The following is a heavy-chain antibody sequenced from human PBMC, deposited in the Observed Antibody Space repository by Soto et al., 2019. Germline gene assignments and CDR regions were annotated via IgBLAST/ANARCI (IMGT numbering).Heavy chain of an antibody. CDR3: ARVRVTMIVVVITPCAFDI. J-gene: IGHJ3*02. CDR1: GYSISSGYY. D-gene: IGHD3-22*01. Sequence: PSETLSLTCAVSGYSISSGYYWGWIRQPPGKGLEWIGSIYHSGSTYYNPSLKSRVTISVDTSKNQFSLKLSSVTAADTAVYYCARVRVTMIVVVITPCAFDIWGQGTMVTLSS. CDR2: IYHSGST. V-gene: IGHV4-38-2*01.